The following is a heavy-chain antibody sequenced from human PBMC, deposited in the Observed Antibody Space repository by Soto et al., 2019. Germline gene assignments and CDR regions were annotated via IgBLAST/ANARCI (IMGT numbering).Heavy chain of an antibody. CDR2: IYYSGST. Sequence: SETLSLTCTVSGGSISSYYWSWIRQPPGKGLEWIGYIYYSGSTNYNPSLKSRVTISVDTSKNQFSLKLSSVTAADTAVYYCARDQLDYYYYYGMDVWGQGTTVTVSS. D-gene: IGHD1-1*01. V-gene: IGHV4-59*01. J-gene: IGHJ6*02. CDR3: ARDQLDYYYYYGMDV. CDR1: GGSISSYY.